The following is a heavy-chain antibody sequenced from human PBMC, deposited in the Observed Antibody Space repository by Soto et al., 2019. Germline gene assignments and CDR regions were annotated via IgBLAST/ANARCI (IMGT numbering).Heavy chain of an antibody. J-gene: IGHJ6*02. CDR3: ARVECNGSGSYFPVAMDV. CDR1: GTTFSTCG. V-gene: IGHV1-18*01. Sequence: QVQLVQSGAEVKKPGASVKVSCKASGTTFSTCGVNWVRQAPGQGLEWMGWIRDYSENTHYALKFRDRVTMTTDTHTSTAYMELRSLRSDDTAVYYCARVECNGSGSYFPVAMDVWGQGTTVTVSS. D-gene: IGHD3-10*01. CDR2: IRDYSENT.